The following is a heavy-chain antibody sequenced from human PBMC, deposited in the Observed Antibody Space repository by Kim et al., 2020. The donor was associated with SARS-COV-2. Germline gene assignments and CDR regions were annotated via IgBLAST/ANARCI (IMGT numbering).Heavy chain of an antibody. J-gene: IGHJ4*02. D-gene: IGHD2-15*01. CDR3: ARDLPWTCSDHNCHGGLDY. CDR2: IWYDGSNK. V-gene: IGHV3-33*01. CDR1: GFSFSNFA. Sequence: GGSLRLSCTASGFSFSNFAMHWVRQAPGKGLEWVALIWYDGSNKYYADSVRGRFTISRDNTENTLYLQMNSLRAEDTALYHCARDLPWTCSDHNCHGGLDYWGQGTLVTVSS.